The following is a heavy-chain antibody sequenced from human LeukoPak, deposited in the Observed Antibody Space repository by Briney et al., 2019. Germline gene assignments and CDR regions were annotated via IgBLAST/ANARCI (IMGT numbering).Heavy chain of an antibody. V-gene: IGHV3-53*01. CDR2: IYSGGST. CDR1: GFTVSSNY. CDR3: ARGYTIVRGANDY. J-gene: IGHJ4*02. Sequence: GGSMRLSCAASGFTVSSNYMSWVSQAPGKGLDWVSVIYSGGSTYYADSVKGRFTISRDNSKNTLYLQMNSLRAEDTAVYYCARGYTIVRGANDYWGQGTLVTVSS. D-gene: IGHD3-10*01.